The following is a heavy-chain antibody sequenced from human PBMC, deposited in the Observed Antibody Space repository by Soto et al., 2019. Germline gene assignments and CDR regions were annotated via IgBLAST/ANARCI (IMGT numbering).Heavy chain of an antibody. V-gene: IGHV4-39*01. J-gene: IGHJ4*02. Sequence: QLQLQESGPGLVKPSETLSLTCTVSGGSISSSSYYWGWIRQPPGKGLEWIGSIYYSGSTYYNPSLKSRVTISVDTSKSQFSLRLSSVTAADTAVYYCARSTTGTTGPSALRYWGQGTLVTVSS. CDR2: IYYSGST. CDR3: ARSTTGTTGPSALRY. CDR1: GGSISSSSYY. D-gene: IGHD1-1*01.